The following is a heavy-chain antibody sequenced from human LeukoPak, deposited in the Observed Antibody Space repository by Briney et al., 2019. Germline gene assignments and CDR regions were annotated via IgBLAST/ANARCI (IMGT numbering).Heavy chain of an antibody. Sequence: GGSLRLSCAASGLTLRSFAMSWVRQAPGKGLEWVSSITISGDKTHYADSVKGRFTISRDNSKNTPYLQMNSLRAEDTAVYYCAREVRPNDYWGQGTLVTVSS. D-gene: IGHD6-25*01. CDR1: GLTLRSFA. J-gene: IGHJ4*02. CDR2: ITISGDKT. CDR3: AREVRPNDY. V-gene: IGHV3-23*01.